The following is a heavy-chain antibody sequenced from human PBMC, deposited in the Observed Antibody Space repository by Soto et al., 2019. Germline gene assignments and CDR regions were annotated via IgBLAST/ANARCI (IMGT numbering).Heavy chain of an antibody. V-gene: IGHV3-21*01. CDR2: ISSSSSYI. CDR1: GFTFSSYS. D-gene: IGHD3-10*01. J-gene: IGHJ6*02. CDR3: ARPQYGSGLLPMDV. Sequence: GGSLRLSCAASGFTFSSYSMNWVRQAPWKGLEWVSSISSSSSYIYYADSVKGRFTTSRDNAKNSLYLQMNSLRAEDTAVYYCARPQYGSGLLPMDVWGQGTTVTVSS.